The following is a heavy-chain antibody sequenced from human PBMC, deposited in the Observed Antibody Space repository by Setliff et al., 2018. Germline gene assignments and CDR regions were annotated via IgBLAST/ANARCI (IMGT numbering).Heavy chain of an antibody. J-gene: IGHJ6*03. V-gene: IGHV4-59*01. CDR2: IYYSGST. Sequence: SETLSLTCTVSGGSISSYYWIWIRQPPGKGLEWIGYIYYSGSTNYNPSLKSRVTISVDTSKNQFSLKLSSVTAADTAVYYCARASLDSSGYLYYYYYYMDVWGKGTTVTVSS. CDR3: ARASLDSSGYLYYYYYYMDV. D-gene: IGHD3-22*01. CDR1: GGSISSYY.